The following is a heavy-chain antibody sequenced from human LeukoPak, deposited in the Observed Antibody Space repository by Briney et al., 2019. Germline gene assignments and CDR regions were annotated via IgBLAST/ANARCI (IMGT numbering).Heavy chain of an antibody. D-gene: IGHD3-10*01. CDR1: GGSISSPIYY. V-gene: IGHV4-39*07. Sequence: SETLSLTCTVSGGSISSPIYYWGWIRQPPGKGLEWIGGIYYSGSTYYNPSLKSRVTISVDTSKNQFSLKLSSVTAADTAVYYCARDSAMVRGVIFWGQGTMVTVSS. J-gene: IGHJ3*01. CDR3: ARDSAMVRGVIF. CDR2: IYYSGST.